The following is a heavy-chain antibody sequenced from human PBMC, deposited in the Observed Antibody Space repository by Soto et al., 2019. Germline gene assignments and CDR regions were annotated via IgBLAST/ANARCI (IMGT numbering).Heavy chain of an antibody. Sequence: QVQLQQWGAGLLKPSETLSLTCAVYGGSFSGYYWTWILQPPGTGLEWIGEINHSGSTNYNPSLKSRFTISVDTSKNQFSLKLTSVTAAVTAVYYCARDKITGLFDYWGQGTLVTVSS. J-gene: IGHJ4*02. CDR2: INHSGST. V-gene: IGHV4-34*01. D-gene: IGHD2-8*02. CDR1: GGSFSGYY. CDR3: ARDKITGLFDY.